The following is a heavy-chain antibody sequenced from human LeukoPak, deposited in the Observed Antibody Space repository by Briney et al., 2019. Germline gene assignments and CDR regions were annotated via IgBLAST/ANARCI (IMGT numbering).Heavy chain of an antibody. CDR1: GYTFTGYY. D-gene: IGHD2-15*01. CDR2: IIPIFGTA. Sequence: GASVKVSCKASGYTFTGYYMHWVRQAPGQGLEWMGGIIPIFGTANYAQKFQGGVTITADESTSTAYMELSSLRSEDTAVYYCASVAAIYYYYGMDVWGQGTTVTVSS. CDR3: ASVAAIYYYYGMDV. V-gene: IGHV1-69*13. J-gene: IGHJ6*02.